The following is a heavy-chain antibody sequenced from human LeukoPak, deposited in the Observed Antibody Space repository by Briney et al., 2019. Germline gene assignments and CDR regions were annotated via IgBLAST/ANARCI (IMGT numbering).Heavy chain of an antibody. Sequence: ASVKVSCKASGYTFTGFYLHWVRQAPGQGLEWMGRIDPNSGATDYAQKSQGRVTMTRDTSISTAYMELSGLRSDDTAVYYCARDWGSGTYDSWGQGPLITVSS. V-gene: IGHV1-2*06. CDR3: ARDWGSGTYDS. D-gene: IGHD1-26*01. J-gene: IGHJ5*01. CDR2: IDPNSGAT. CDR1: GYTFTGFY.